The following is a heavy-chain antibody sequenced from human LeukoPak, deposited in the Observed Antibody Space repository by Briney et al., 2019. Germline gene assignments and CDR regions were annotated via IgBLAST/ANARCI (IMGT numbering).Heavy chain of an antibody. CDR2: LNTNTGNP. J-gene: IGHJ4*02. V-gene: IGHV7-4-1*02. Sequence: ASVKVSCKASGYAFTTYPMNWVRQAPGQGLEWMGWLNTNTGNPTYAQGFTGRYVFSLDTSVSTAYLQISSLKAEDTAVYYCARGLRENRWLQNPSGYWGQGTLVTVSS. D-gene: IGHD5-24*01. CDR3: ARGLRENRWLQNPSGY. CDR1: GYAFTTYP.